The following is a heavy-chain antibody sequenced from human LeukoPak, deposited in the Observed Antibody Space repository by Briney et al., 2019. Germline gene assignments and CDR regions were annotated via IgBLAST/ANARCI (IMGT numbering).Heavy chain of an antibody. D-gene: IGHD3-22*01. V-gene: IGHV1-46*01. CDR3: ARALKGQKWFHAFDI. CDR2: INPSGGST. Sequence: GASVKVSCKASGYTFTSYYMHWVRQAPGQGLEWMGIINPSGGSTSYAQKFQGRVTMTRDTSTSTVYMELSSLRSEDTAVYYCARALKGQKWFHAFDIWDQGTMVTVSS. J-gene: IGHJ3*02. CDR1: GYTFTSYY.